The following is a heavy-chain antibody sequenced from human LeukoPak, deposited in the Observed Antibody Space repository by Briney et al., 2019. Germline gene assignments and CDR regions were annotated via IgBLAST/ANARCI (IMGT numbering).Heavy chain of an antibody. CDR1: GFTFSNAW. Sequence: GGSLRLSCAASGFTFSNAWMSWVRQAPGKGLEWIGRIKSIVNGGTTDYAAPVKGRFTISRDDSKNTLYLLMNSLKTEDTAVYYCTTTYSQAYLNYWGQGTLVTVSS. J-gene: IGHJ4*02. CDR3: TTTYSQAYLNY. CDR2: IKSIVNGGTT. V-gene: IGHV3-15*05. D-gene: IGHD2-15*01.